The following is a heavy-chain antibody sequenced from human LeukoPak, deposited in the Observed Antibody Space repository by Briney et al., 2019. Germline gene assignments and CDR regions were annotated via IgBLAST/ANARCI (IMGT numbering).Heavy chain of an antibody. Sequence: GGSLRLSCAASGFTFSNYAMNWVRQAPGKGLEWVSVIRSSGSGGSTYYADSVKGRFTISRDSSKNTLFLQMNRLRPEDAAVYYCAKAPVTTCRGAYCYPFDYWGQGTLVTVSS. J-gene: IGHJ4*02. CDR1: GFTFSNYA. V-gene: IGHV3-23*01. D-gene: IGHD2-21*01. CDR2: IRSSGSGGST. CDR3: AKAPVTTCRGAYCYPFDY.